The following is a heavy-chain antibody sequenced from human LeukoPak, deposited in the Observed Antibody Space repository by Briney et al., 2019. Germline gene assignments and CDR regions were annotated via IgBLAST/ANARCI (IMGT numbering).Heavy chain of an antibody. CDR1: GYTFTSYG. CDR2: ISACNGNT. Sequence: ASVKVSCKASGYTFTSYGISWVRQAPGQGLEWMGWISACNGNTNYAQKLQGRVTMTTDTSTSTAYMELRSLRSDDTAVYYCARDQVTMVRGASFDYWGQGTLVTVSS. V-gene: IGHV1-18*01. D-gene: IGHD3-10*01. CDR3: ARDQVTMVRGASFDY. J-gene: IGHJ4*02.